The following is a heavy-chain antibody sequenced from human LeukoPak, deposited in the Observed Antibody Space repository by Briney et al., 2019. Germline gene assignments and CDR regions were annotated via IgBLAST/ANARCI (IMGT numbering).Heavy chain of an antibody. Sequence: ASVKVSCKASGGTFSSYAISWVRQAPGQGLEWMGSIIPIFGTSNYAQKFQGRVTITTDASTSTAYMELSSLRSEDTAVYYCARDSVLMVYATPNDAFDIWGQGTMVTVSS. CDR3: ARDSVLMVYATPNDAFDI. CDR2: IIPIFGTS. CDR1: GGTFSSYA. D-gene: IGHD2-8*01. J-gene: IGHJ3*02. V-gene: IGHV1-69*05.